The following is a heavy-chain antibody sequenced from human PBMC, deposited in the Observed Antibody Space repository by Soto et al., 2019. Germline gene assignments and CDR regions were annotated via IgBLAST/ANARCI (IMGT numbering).Heavy chain of an antibody. CDR3: ARETYGDYVGYFDP. J-gene: IGHJ5*02. V-gene: IGHV4-59*12. Sequence: SETLSLTCTVSGGSSSSDYWSWIRQSPGKGLEWIGYIYYSGNTKYNPSLESRVTISVDASKNQFSLKLSSVTAADTAVYYCARETYGDYVGYFDPWGQGTLVTVSS. D-gene: IGHD4-17*01. CDR1: GGSSSSDY. CDR2: IYYSGNT.